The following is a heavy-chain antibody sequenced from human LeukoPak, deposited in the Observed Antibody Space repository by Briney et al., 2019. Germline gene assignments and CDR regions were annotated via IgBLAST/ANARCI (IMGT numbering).Heavy chain of an antibody. CDR1: GGSISNYY. Sequence: EALSLTCTVSGGSISNYYWNWVRQAPGKGLEWVANIKPDGSDESYVDSVKGRFTISRDNAKNSLYLQMNSLRAEDTAVYYCARENFQYWAQGTLVTVSS. J-gene: IGHJ4*02. CDR3: ARENFQY. CDR2: IKPDGSDE. V-gene: IGHV3-7*04.